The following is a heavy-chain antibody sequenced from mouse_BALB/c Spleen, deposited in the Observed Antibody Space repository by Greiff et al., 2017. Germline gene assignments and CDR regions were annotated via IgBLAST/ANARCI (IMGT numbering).Heavy chain of an antibody. CDR1: GFTFSNYW. CDR2: IRLKSNNYAT. CDR3: TRLLGDAMDY. Sequence: EVQLVESGGGLVQPGGSMKLSCVASGFTFSNYWMNWVRQSPEKGLEWVAEIRLKSNNYATHYAESVKGRFTISRDESKSSVYLQMNNLRAEDTGIYYCTRLLGDAMDYWGQGTSVTVSS. D-gene: IGHD4-1*01. V-gene: IGHV6-6*02. J-gene: IGHJ4*01.